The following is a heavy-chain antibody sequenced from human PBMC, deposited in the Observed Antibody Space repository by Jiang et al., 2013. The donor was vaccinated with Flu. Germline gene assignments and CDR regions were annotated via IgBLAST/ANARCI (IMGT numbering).Heavy chain of an antibody. CDR3: ARMRYGCGGDCYWTFDF. Sequence: KPTQTLTLTCTVSGFSLSDPTMGVGWIRQPPGKALQLLAHIFSKDEKSYSTSLRRRLTISKDTSKSLVVLTMTTLDRADTATYYCARMRYGCGGDCYWTFDFWGQGTLVTVSA. J-gene: IGHJ4*02. D-gene: IGHD2-21*02. CDR2: IFSKDEK. V-gene: IGHV2-26*01. CDR1: GFSLSDPTMG.